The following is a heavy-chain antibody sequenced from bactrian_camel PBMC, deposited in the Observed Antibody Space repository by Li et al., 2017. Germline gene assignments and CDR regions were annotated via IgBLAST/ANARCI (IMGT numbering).Heavy chain of an antibody. CDR3: AKDLNGGSWHQMDY. D-gene: IGHD6*01. V-gene: IGHV3S42*01. CDR2: ISSGGGSL. CDR1: GFTFSSYA. Sequence: VQLVESGGGLVQPGGSLRLSCAASGFTFSSYAMSWVRQAPGKGLEWVSSISSGGGSLAYTDFVKGRFTISRDNAKNTLYLQLNSLKTEDTAVYYCAKDLNGGSWHQMDYWGQGTQVTVS. J-gene: IGHJ4*01.